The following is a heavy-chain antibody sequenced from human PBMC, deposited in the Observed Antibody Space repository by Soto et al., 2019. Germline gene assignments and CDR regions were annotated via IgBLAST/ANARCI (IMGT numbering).Heavy chain of an antibody. J-gene: IGHJ4*02. V-gene: IGHV4-39*01. D-gene: IGHD2-8*01. Sequence: SETLSLTCTVSGGSVSNSNYYWGWIRQSPGKGLEWIGSVYYRGRSYSKSSVKSRVTISVDTSKNQFSLNLNSVTASDTAVYYCVSQRTSVLTQAYFDYWGPGALVTVAS. CDR1: GGSVSNSNYY. CDR3: VSQRTSVLTQAYFDY. CDR2: VYYRGRS.